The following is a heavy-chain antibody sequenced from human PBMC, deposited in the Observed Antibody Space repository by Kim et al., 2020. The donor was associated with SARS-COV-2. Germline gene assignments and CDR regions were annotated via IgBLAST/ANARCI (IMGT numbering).Heavy chain of an antibody. D-gene: IGHD6-19*01. Sequence: GGSLRLSCATSGFTFSSYSMNWVRQAPGKGLEWVSSISSSSSYTYYADSVKGRFTISRDNAKNTLYLQMNSLRAEDTAVYYCARDGGHWDRRGWYDYDYWGHRTLFTVSS. CDR3: ARDGGHWDRRGWYDYDY. CDR1: GFTFSSYS. J-gene: IGHJ4*03. CDR2: ISSSSSYT. V-gene: IGHV3-21*01.